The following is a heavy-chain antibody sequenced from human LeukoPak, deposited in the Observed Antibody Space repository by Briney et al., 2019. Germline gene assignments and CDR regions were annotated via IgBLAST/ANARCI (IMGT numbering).Heavy chain of an antibody. CDR2: ISVTGSNI. V-gene: IGHV3-23*01. CDR1: GFIFSSYA. J-gene: IGHJ4*02. D-gene: IGHD2-2*03. Sequence: GGSLRLSCTVSGFIFSSYAIHWVRQAPGKGLEFVSSISVTGSNIYYADSVKGRFTITRDNSKNTLDLQMNSLRSEDTAVYFCARDRTRSVGSCLGRALMRVYWGQGTLVTVSS. CDR3: ARDRTRSVGSCLGRALMRVY.